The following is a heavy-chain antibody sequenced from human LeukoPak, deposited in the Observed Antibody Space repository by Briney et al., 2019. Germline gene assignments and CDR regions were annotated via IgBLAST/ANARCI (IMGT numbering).Heavy chain of an antibody. J-gene: IGHJ3*02. D-gene: IGHD3-22*01. Sequence: GGSLRLSCAASGFTFSSYEMNWVRQAPGKGLEWVSYISSSSSTIYYADSVKGRFTISRDNAKNSLYLQMNSLRAEDTAVYYCARDYDSSGYLIGAFDIWGQGTMVTVSS. V-gene: IGHV3-48*01. CDR1: GFTFSSYE. CDR3: ARDYDSSGYLIGAFDI. CDR2: ISSSSSTI.